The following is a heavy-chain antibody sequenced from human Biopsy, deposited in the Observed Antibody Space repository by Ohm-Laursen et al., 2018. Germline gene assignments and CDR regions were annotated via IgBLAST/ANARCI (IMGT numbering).Heavy chain of an antibody. J-gene: IGHJ5*02. Sequence: SDTLSLTCTVSGGSISSGGSYWSWIRQRPGKGLEWIGYIFNSADTYYNPSLKNLITISGDTSKNQFSLKLNSVTAADTAMYYCARGDYFDSNGYFWFDPWGQGTLVIVSS. CDR1: GGSISSGGSY. D-gene: IGHD3-22*01. CDR3: ARGDYFDSNGYFWFDP. V-gene: IGHV4-31*01. CDR2: IFNSADT.